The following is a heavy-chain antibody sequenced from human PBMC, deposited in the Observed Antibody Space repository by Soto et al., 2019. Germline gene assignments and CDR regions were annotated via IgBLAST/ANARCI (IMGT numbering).Heavy chain of an antibody. CDR2: IKQDGSEK. D-gene: IGHD3-22*01. CDR3: ARDHGHYDSSGYYSVFDY. V-gene: IGHV3-7*01. CDR1: GFTFSSYW. J-gene: IGHJ4*02. Sequence: LRLSCAASGFTFSSYWMSWVRQAPGKGLEWVANIKQDGSEKYYVDSVKGRFTISRDNAKNSLYLQMNSLRAEDTAVYYCARDHGHYDSSGYYSVFDYWGQGTLVTVSS.